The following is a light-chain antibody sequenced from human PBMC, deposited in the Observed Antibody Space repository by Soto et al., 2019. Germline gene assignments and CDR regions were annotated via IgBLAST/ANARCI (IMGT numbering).Light chain of an antibody. CDR1: NIGSKS. V-gene: IGLV3-21*04. Sequence: SYELTQPPSVSVAPGKTARITCGGNNIGSKSVHWFQQKPGQAPVRVIYYNRDRPSGIPERFSGSNSGNTATLTISWVEAGDEADYYCQVWDSNSDHVVFGGGTKLTVL. CDR3: QVWDSNSDHVV. J-gene: IGLJ2*01. CDR2: YNR.